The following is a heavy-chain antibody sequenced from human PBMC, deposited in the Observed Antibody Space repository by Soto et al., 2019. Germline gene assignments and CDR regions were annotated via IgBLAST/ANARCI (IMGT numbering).Heavy chain of an antibody. J-gene: IGHJ6*02. D-gene: IGHD2-15*01. V-gene: IGHV2-5*02. CDR2: IYWDGDE. CDR3: AHKGGRGAAMDV. CDR1: GFSVSTSGEG. Sequence: QITVKESGPTLVKPTQTLTLTCTFSGFSVSTSGEGVAWIRQPPGMALEWLALIYWDGDERYSPFLQSRVTITKDTSKNQLVLTMTNMDPVDTATYYCAHKGGRGAAMDVWGQGTTVTVSS.